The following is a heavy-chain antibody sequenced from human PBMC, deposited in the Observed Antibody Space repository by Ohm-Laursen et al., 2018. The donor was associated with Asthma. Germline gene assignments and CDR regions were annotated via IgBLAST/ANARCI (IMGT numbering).Heavy chain of an antibody. CDR3: ASGQYYYASGQDY. CDR2: IYYSGST. D-gene: IGHD3-10*01. Sequence: PSETLSLTCTVSGGSISSGGYYWSWIRQPPGKGLEWIGYIYYSGSTYYNPSLKSRVSISVDTSKNQFSLELSSVTASDTAVYYCASGQYYYASGQDYWGQGTLVTVSS. J-gene: IGHJ4*02. CDR1: GGSISSGGYY. V-gene: IGHV4-31*03.